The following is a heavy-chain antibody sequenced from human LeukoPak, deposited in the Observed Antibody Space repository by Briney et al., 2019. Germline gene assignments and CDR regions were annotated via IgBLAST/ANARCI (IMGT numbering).Heavy chain of an antibody. J-gene: IGHJ4*02. CDR2: IKQDGSEK. Sequence: GGCLRLSCAASGFTFSSYWMSWVRQAPGKGLEWVANIKQDGSEKYYVDSVKGRFTISRDNAKNSLYLQMNSLRAEDTAVYYCARVDRWYTTYFDYWGQGTLVTVSS. D-gene: IGHD6-13*01. CDR3: ARVDRWYTTYFDY. V-gene: IGHV3-7*01. CDR1: GFTFSSYW.